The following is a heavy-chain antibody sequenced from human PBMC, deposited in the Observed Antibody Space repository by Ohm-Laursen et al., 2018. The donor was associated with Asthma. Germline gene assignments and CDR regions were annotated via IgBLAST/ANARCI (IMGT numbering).Heavy chain of an antibody. Sequence: GASVKVSCKASGYTFTSYGISWVRQAPGHGLEWMGWTSAYKGNTKYAQKFQGRVTMTTDTSTSTANMELMSLTSDDTAVYYCARDRTKYYYYYGMDVWGQGTTVTVSS. D-gene: IGHD1-14*01. J-gene: IGHJ6*02. V-gene: IGHV1-18*04. CDR2: TSAYKGNT. CDR1: GYTFTSYG. CDR3: ARDRTKYYYYYGMDV.